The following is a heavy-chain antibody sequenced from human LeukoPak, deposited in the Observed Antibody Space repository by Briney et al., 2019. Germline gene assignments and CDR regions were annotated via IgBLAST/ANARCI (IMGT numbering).Heavy chain of an antibody. CDR2: IIPIFGTA. V-gene: IGHV1-69*13. Sequence: SVKVSCKASGGTFSTHAITWVRQAPGQGLKWMGGIIPIFGTANYAQKFQGRVTITADESTSTAYMELSSLRSEDTAVYYCARALTMVRGVIIPYAFDIWGQGTMVTVSS. D-gene: IGHD3-10*01. CDR3: ARALTMVRGVIIPYAFDI. J-gene: IGHJ3*02. CDR1: GGTFSTHA.